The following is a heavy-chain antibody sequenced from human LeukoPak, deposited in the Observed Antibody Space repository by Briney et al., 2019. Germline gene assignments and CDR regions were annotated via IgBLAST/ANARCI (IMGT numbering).Heavy chain of an antibody. CDR2: ISSSGST. CDR3: ARGTWPRYDFFDF. CDR1: GDSISSGDYY. J-gene: IGHJ4*02. V-gene: IGHV4-61*02. Sequence: SETLSLTCTVSGDSISSGDYYWSWIRQPAGKGLEWIGRISSSGSTNYNPSLKSRVTISVDTSKIQFSLTLSSVTAADTAVYYCARGTWPRYDFFDFWGQGTLVTVSS. D-gene: IGHD5-12*01.